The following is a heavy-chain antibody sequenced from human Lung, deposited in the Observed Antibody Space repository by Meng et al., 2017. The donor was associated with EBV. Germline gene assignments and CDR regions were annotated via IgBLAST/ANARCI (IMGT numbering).Heavy chain of an antibody. CDR1: RYTFINYA. Sequence: QLVHPGSGFTKPGASVTVSCKASRYTFINYAMNWVRHAPGQGLEWMGWINSNTGNPTYAQGFTRRFVFSLDTSFRTAYLQISSLKAEDTAVYYCARVAPSGYRYFDYWGQGTLVTVSS. V-gene: IGHV7-4-1*02. CDR3: ARVAPSGYRYFDY. J-gene: IGHJ4*02. CDR2: INSNTGNP. D-gene: IGHD3-3*01.